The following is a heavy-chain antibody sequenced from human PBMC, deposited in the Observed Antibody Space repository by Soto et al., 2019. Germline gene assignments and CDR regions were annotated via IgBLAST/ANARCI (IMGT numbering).Heavy chain of an antibody. CDR1: GYISSSHW. V-gene: IGHV5-10-1*01. Sequence: GESLKISCKDSGYISSSHWISWVRQVPGKGLEWMGRIDPTDSYTTYSPSFQGHVTMSXDXXXXTXYXQXXXLKTXDTAIDYCARHRADLLRGFDYWGQGTPVTVSS. D-gene: IGHD1-26*01. J-gene: IGHJ4*02. CDR3: ARHRADLLRGFDY. CDR2: IDPTDSYT.